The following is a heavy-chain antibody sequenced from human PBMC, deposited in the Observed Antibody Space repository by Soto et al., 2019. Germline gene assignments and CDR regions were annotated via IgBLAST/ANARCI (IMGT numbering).Heavy chain of an antibody. J-gene: IGHJ6*02. Sequence: SETLSLTCAVSGGSISSSNWWSWVRQPPGKGLEWIGEIYHSGSTNYNPSLKSRVTISVDKSKNQFSLKLSSVTAADTAVYYCAKGRRITIFGVVIITPKAPSYYYGMDVWGQGTTVTVSS. D-gene: IGHD3-3*01. CDR2: IYHSGST. CDR1: GGSISSSNW. V-gene: IGHV4-4*02. CDR3: AKGRRITIFGVVIITPKAPSYYYGMDV.